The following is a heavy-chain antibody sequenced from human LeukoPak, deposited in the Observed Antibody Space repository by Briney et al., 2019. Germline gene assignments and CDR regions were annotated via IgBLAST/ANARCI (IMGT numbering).Heavy chain of an antibody. D-gene: IGHD3-3*01. Sequence: PGGSLRLSCAASGSTFTDYYMGWIRQAPGKGLEWISYISGSGSDINYADSVKGRFTVSRDNAKNSLHLQMNSLRAEDTAVYYCVTDGQIRFVGYWGQGTLVTVSS. CDR1: GSTFTDYY. CDR2: ISGSGSDI. V-gene: IGHV3-11*01. CDR3: VTDGQIRFVGY. J-gene: IGHJ4*02.